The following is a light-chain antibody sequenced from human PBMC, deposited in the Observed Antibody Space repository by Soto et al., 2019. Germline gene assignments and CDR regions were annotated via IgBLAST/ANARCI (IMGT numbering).Light chain of an antibody. CDR2: GAS. Sequence: IVLTQSPGTLSLSPGERATLSCRASQSVSNNYLAWYQQKHGQAPRLIIYGASNRATGIPDRFSGSVSGTDGTITISRLETEDGAVYYCQQYGSSLITFGQGTRLEIK. J-gene: IGKJ5*01. CDR3: QQYGSSLIT. V-gene: IGKV3-20*01. CDR1: QSVSNNY.